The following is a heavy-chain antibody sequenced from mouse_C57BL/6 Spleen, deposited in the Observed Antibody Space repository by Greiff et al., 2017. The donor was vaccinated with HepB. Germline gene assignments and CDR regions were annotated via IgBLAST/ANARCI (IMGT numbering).Heavy chain of an antibody. D-gene: IGHD2-5*01. CDR1: GFTFSDYG. CDR3: AKYSNYVDFGY. CDR2: ISSGSSTI. J-gene: IGHJ2*01. V-gene: IGHV5-17*01. Sequence: DVKLVESGGGLVKPGGSLKLSCAASGFTFSDYGMHWVSQAPEKGLEWVAYISSGSSTIYYEDTVKGRFTISRDNAKNTLFLQMTILRSEDTAMYYCAKYSNYVDFGYWGKGTTRTVSS.